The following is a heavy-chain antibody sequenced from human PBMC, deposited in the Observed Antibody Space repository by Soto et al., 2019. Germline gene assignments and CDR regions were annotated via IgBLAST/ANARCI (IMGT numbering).Heavy chain of an antibody. D-gene: IGHD2-21*02. CDR1: GGYFSGYY. Sequence: PSETLSLTCSVYGGYFSGYYWSWIRPPPGKGLEWIGEINHSGSTNYNPPLKSRVTISVDTSKNQFSLKLSSVTAADTAVYYCARARYGGNSGDDYWGQGTLVTVSS. J-gene: IGHJ4*02. V-gene: IGHV4-34*01. CDR3: ARARYGGNSGDDY. CDR2: INHSGST.